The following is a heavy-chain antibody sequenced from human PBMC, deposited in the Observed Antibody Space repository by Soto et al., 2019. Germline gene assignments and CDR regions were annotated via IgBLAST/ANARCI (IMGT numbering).Heavy chain of an antibody. J-gene: IGHJ4*02. V-gene: IGHV1-18*01. CDR3: ARDLSYSSSSQIDY. CDR1: GYTFTSYG. CDR2: ISAYNGNT. Sequence: GASVKVSCKASGYTFTSYGISWVRQAPGQGLEWMGWISAYNGNTNYAQKLQGRVTMTTDTSTSTAYMELRSLRSDDTAVYYCARDLSYSSSSQIDYWGQGTLVTVSS. D-gene: IGHD6-6*01.